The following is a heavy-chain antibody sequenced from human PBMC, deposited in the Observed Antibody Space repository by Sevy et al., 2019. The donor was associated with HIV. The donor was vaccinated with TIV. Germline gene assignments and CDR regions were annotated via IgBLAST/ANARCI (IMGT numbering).Heavy chain of an antibody. J-gene: IGHJ6*03. Sequence: GGSLRLSCAASGFTFSSYSMNWVRQAPGKGLEWVSSISSSSSYIYYADSVKGRFTISRDNAKNSLYLQMNSLRAEDTAVYYCARDQMGIAAAGEEDYYYYMDVWGKGTTVTVSS. CDR2: ISSSSSYI. V-gene: IGHV3-21*01. D-gene: IGHD6-13*01. CDR1: GFTFSSYS. CDR3: ARDQMGIAAAGEEDYYYYMDV.